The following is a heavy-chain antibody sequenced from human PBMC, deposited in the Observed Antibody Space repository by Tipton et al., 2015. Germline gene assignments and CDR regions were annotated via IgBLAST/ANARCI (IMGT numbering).Heavy chain of an antibody. CDR1: GGSTTSHY. CDR3: ARDPRDGYGHFDY. CDR2: NSYSGGA. D-gene: IGHD5-18*01. J-gene: IGHJ4*02. Sequence: TLSLTCTVSGGSTTSHYWSWIRQPPGKGLEWIGYNSYSGGANYDSSLKSRVTTSVDTSKNQFSLRLSSVTAADTAVYYCARDPRDGYGHFDYWGQGTLVTVSS. V-gene: IGHV4-59*11.